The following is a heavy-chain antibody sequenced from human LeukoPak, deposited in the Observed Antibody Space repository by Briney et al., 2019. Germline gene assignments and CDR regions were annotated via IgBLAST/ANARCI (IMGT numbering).Heavy chain of an antibody. CDR3: VRADGRDGYKGLVDY. CDR2: INHSGST. CDR1: GVSCSAYH. J-gene: IGHJ4*02. D-gene: IGHD5-24*01. Sequence: SETLSLTCAVYGVSCSAYHWSWIRQPPGKGLEWSGEINHSGSTNYNPFLKSRVTMSVDTSRNQFSLKLNPVTAADAAVYYCVRADGRDGYKGLVDYWGQGTLVTVSS. V-gene: IGHV4-34*01.